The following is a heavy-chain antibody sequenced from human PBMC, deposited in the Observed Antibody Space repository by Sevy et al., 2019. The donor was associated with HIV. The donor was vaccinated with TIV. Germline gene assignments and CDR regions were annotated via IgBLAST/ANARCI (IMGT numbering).Heavy chain of an antibody. J-gene: IGHJ4*02. CDR3: VSGASIAAAGNFAY. CDR1: GFIFSTYG. D-gene: IGHD6-13*01. V-gene: IGHV3-30*03. CDR2: ICYDGSSQ. Sequence: GGSLRLSCAASGFIFSTYGMHWVRQAPGKGLEWVALICYDGSSQYYADSVQGRFTISRDNSKNTLDLQMNSLRAEDTAVYYCVSGASIAAAGNFAYWGQGTLVTVSS.